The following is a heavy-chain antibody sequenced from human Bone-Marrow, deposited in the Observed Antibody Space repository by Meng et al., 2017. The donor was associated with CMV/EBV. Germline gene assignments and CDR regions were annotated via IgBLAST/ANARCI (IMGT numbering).Heavy chain of an antibody. Sequence: GESLKISCAASGFTFSSYDMHWVRQATGKGLEWVSAIGTAGDTYYPGSVKGRFTISRENAKNSLYLQMNSLRAGDTAVYYCARTYGDYYFDYWGQGTLVTVSS. CDR1: GFTFSSYD. V-gene: IGHV3-13*01. J-gene: IGHJ4*02. CDR2: IGTAGDT. CDR3: ARTYGDYYFDY. D-gene: IGHD4-17*01.